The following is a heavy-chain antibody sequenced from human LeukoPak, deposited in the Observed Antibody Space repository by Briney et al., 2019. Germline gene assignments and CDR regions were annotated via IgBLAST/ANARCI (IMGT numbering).Heavy chain of an antibody. Sequence: GGSLRLSCAASGFTFSDYYMSWIRQAPGKGLEWVSYISSSGESTYYADYVKGRFTVSRDNSKNTLILQLNSLRAEDTAVYYCAKDAIGQYRPYYFDSWGKGTLVTVSS. V-gene: IGHV3-11*01. J-gene: IGHJ4*02. D-gene: IGHD3-16*02. CDR1: GFTFSDYY. CDR3: AKDAIGQYRPYYFDS. CDR2: ISSSGEST.